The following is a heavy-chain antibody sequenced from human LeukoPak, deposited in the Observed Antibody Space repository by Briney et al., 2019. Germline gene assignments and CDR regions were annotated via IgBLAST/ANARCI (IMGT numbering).Heavy chain of an antibody. CDR1: GLTFSSYA. Sequence: GGSLRLSCAASGLTFSSYAMTWVRQAPGKGLEWVSVIGSSGGDTYYADSVKGRFTISRDNSKNTVYLQMNSLRAEDTAVYYCAKGIIYGDFWGQGTLVTVSS. D-gene: IGHD1-20*01. J-gene: IGHJ4*02. V-gene: IGHV3-23*01. CDR2: IGSSGGDT. CDR3: AKGIIYGDF.